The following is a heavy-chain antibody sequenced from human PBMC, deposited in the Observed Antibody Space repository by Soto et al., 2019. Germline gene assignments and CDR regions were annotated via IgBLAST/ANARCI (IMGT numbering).Heavy chain of an antibody. D-gene: IGHD3-3*01. V-gene: IGHV4-31*03. CDR3: ARGYYDFWSGYFLWYFDL. Sequence: QVQLQESGPGLVKPSQTLSLTCTVSGGSISSGGYYWSWIRQHPGKGLGWIGYIYYSGSTYYNPSLKSRVTISVDTSKNQFSLKLSSVTAADTAVYYCARGYYDFWSGYFLWYFDLWGRGTLVTVSS. CDR1: GGSISSGGYY. CDR2: IYYSGST. J-gene: IGHJ2*01.